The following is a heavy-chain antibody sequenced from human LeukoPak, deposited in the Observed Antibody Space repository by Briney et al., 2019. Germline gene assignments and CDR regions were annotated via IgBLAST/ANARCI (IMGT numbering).Heavy chain of an antibody. CDR2: IIPIFGTA. CDR1: GGTFSSYA. J-gene: IGHJ6*02. Sequence: SVKVPCKASGGTFSSYAISWVRQAPGQGLEWMGGIIPIFGTANYAQKFQGRVTITADESTSTAYMELSSLRSEDTAVYYCALTLVATIMYYYGMDVWGQGTTVTVSS. V-gene: IGHV1-69*13. D-gene: IGHD5-12*01. CDR3: ALTLVATIMYYYGMDV.